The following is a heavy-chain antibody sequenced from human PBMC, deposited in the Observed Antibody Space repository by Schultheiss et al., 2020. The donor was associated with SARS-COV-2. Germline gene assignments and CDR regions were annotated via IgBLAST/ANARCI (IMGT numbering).Heavy chain of an antibody. CDR2: IYYSGST. D-gene: IGHD2-2*01. J-gene: IGHJ5*02. CDR3: ARGMKVDGTAIIVVVPAAIWFDP. Sequence: SETLSLTCAVSGYSISSSNWWGWIRQPPGKGLEWIGYIYYSGSTNYNPSLKSRVTISVDTSKNQFSLKLSSVTAADTAVYYCARGMKVDGTAIIVVVPAAIWFDPWGQGTLVTVSS. V-gene: IGHV4-28*03. CDR1: GYSISSSNW.